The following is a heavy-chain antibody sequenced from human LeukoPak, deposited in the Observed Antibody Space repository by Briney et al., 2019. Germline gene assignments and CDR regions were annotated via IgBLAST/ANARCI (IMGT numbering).Heavy chain of an antibody. CDR1: GYTFTSYD. J-gene: IGHJ4*02. V-gene: IGHV1-8*01. CDR3: ARTVYGDYGDELDY. D-gene: IGHD4-17*01. CDR2: MNPNSGNT. Sequence: ASVRVSCKASGYTFTSYDINWVRQATGQGLEWMGWMNPNSGNTGYAQKFQGRVTMTRNTSISTAYMELSSLRSEDTAVYYCARTVYGDYGDELDYWGQGTLVTVSS.